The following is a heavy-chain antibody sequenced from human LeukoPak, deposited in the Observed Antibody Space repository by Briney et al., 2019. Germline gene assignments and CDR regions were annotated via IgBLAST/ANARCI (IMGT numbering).Heavy chain of an antibody. J-gene: IGHJ6*03. CDR2: IGGRGGST. CDR3: AKQGRDWLRDYYYYMDV. CDR1: GFIFSDYG. Sequence: PGGSLRLSCAASGFIFSDYGMSWVRQAPGKGLEGVSTIGGRGGSTYADSVKGRFTISRDDSKNTLYLQMNSLRAEDTAVYYCAKQGRDWLRDYYYYMDVWGKGTTVTVSS. D-gene: IGHD3-9*01. V-gene: IGHV3-23*01.